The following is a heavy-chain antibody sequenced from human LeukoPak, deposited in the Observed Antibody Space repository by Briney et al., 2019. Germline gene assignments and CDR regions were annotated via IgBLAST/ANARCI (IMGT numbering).Heavy chain of an antibody. J-gene: IGHJ3*02. CDR3: ATESYSGSYLYAFDI. D-gene: IGHD1-26*01. Sequence: PGGSLRLSCAASGFTFSSYAMSWVRQAPGKGLEWVSTISGSGGSTYYADSVKGRFTISRDNSKNTLYLQMNSLRSEDTAVYYCATESYSGSYLYAFDIWGQGTMVTVSS. CDR2: ISGSGGST. CDR1: GFTFSSYA. V-gene: IGHV3-23*01.